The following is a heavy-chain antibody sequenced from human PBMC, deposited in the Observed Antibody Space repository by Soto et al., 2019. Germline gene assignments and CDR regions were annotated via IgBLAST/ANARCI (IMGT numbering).Heavy chain of an antibody. Sequence: PGGSLRLSCAASGFTFSSYVMHGVRQAPGKGLEWVAVISYDGSNKYYADSVKGRFTISRDNSKNTLYLQMNSLRAEDTAVYYCAKDREWLPYYFDYWGQGTLVTVSS. J-gene: IGHJ4*02. CDR1: GFTFSSYV. V-gene: IGHV3-30*18. CDR3: AKDREWLPYYFDY. D-gene: IGHD5-18*01. CDR2: ISYDGSNK.